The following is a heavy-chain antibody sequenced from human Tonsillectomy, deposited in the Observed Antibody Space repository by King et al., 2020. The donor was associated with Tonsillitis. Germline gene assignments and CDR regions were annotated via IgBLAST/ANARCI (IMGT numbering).Heavy chain of an antibody. CDR1: GGTFSSYA. CDR2: IIPILGIT. Sequence: QLVQSGAEVKKPGSSVKVSCKASGGTFSSYAISWVRQAPGQGLEWMARIIPILGITNYAQKFQGRVTIIADKSTSTAYMELSSLRSEDTALYYCAREITVAERYFDLWGCGTLVTVSS. CDR3: AREITVAERYFDL. J-gene: IGHJ2*01. V-gene: IGHV1-69*04. D-gene: IGHD6-19*01.